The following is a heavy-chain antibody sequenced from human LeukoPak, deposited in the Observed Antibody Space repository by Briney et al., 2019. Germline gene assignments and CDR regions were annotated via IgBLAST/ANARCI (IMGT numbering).Heavy chain of an antibody. J-gene: IGHJ3*02. CDR2: IKQDGSDK. Sequence: GGSLRLSCAASGFTFTTHWMSWVRQAPGKGLEWVANIKQDGSDKHYLESVKGRFTISRDNAKNSLYLQMNSLRAEDTAVYYCARLSDTEGSSTSYRASDIWGQGTMVTVSS. V-gene: IGHV3-7*01. CDR3: ARLSDTEGSSTSYRASDI. CDR1: GFTFTTHW. D-gene: IGHD2-2*01.